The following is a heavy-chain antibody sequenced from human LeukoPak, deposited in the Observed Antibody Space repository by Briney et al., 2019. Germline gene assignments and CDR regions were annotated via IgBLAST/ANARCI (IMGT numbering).Heavy chain of an antibody. J-gene: IGHJ4*02. CDR3: ASDIVVVPAAMGRENY. CDR2: ISGSGGST. V-gene: IGHV3-23*01. Sequence: GGSLRLSCAASGFSFSAYPMGWVRQAPGKGLEWVSAISGSGGSTYYADSVKGRFTISRDNAKNSLYLQMNSLRAEDTAVYYCASDIVVVPAAMGRENYWGQGTLVTVSS. CDR1: GFSFSAYP. D-gene: IGHD2-2*01.